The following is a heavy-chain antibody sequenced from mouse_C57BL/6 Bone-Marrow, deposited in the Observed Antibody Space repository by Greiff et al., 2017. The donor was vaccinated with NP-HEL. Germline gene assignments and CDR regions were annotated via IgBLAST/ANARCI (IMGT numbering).Heavy chain of an antibody. V-gene: IGHV5-4*01. J-gene: IGHJ2*01. CDR3: ARDLSFCFDY. Sequence: EVQVVESGGGLVKPGGSLKLSCAASGFTFSSYAMSWVRQTPEKRLEWVATISDGGSYTYYPDNVKGRFTISRDNAKNNLYLQMSHLKSEDTAMYYCARDLSFCFDYWGQGTTLTVSS. CDR2: ISDGGSYT. CDR1: GFTFSSYA.